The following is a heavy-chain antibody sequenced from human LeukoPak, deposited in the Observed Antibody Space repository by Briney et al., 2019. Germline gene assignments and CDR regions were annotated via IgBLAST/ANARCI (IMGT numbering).Heavy chain of an antibody. J-gene: IGHJ4*02. CDR2: IKQDGSEK. CDR3: ARGRGR. CDR1: GFTFSNYA. Sequence: PGGSLRLSCAASGFTFSNYAMSWVRQAQGKGLEWVANIKQDGSEKYYLDSVKGRFTISRDNAKNSLYLQMNSLRAEDTAVYYCARGRGRWGQGTLVTVSS. V-gene: IGHV3-7*01. D-gene: IGHD3-10*01.